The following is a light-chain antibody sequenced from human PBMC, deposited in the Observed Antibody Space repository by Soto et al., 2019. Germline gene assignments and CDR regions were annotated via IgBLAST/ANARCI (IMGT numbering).Light chain of an antibody. CDR3: SAWDDSLRGRV. Sequence: QSALTQPPSASETPGQRVTISCSGSSSNIGTNTVNWYQQLPGTAPKLLIYSNDQRPSGVPDRISGSKSGTSASLAISGLQSEDEADYYCSAWDDSLRGRVFGGGTKVTVL. V-gene: IGLV1-44*01. CDR1: SSNIGTNT. CDR2: SND. J-gene: IGLJ2*01.